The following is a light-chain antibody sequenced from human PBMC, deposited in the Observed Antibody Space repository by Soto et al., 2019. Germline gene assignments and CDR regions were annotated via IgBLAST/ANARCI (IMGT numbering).Light chain of an antibody. J-gene: IGLJ1*01. CDR2: EVN. CDR1: SSDVGGYKY. Sequence: QSALTQPPSASGSPGQSVTICCTGTSSDVGGYKYVSWYQQHPGKAPKLMIFEVNKRPSGVPDRFSGSKSGNRASLTVSGLQAEDEADYYCSSYAGINNLGVFGTGTKLTVL. V-gene: IGLV2-8*01. CDR3: SSYAGINNLGV.